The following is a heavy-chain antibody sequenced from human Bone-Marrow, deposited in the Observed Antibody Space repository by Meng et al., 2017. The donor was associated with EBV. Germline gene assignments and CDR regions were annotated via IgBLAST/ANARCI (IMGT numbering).Heavy chain of an antibody. V-gene: IGHV7-4-1*02. CDR2: INTNTGDP. D-gene: IGHD6-19*01. Sequence: QVQLLQSGSVLKEPGASVKVSCKTSGYTFTNYATSWVRQAPGKGLEWMGWINTNTGDPSYAQGFTGRFVFSLDTSVSTAYLQISSLKAKDTAVYYCALGLGVGGSHYYFDQWGQGTLVTVSS. J-gene: IGHJ4*02. CDR3: ALGLGVGGSHYYFDQ. CDR1: GYTFTNYA.